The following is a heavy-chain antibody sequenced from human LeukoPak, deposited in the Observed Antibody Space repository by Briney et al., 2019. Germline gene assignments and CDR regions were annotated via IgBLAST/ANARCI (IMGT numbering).Heavy chain of an antibody. CDR3: AKGRRVDGSGSYGH. Sequence: GGSLRLSCAASGFIFSHYGMNWVRQAPGKGLEWVSGITSRSTTYYADSVKGRFTISRDNSKNTLYLQMNSLRAEDTAVYYCAKGRRVDGSGSYGHWGQGTLVTVSS. V-gene: IGHV3-23*01. J-gene: IGHJ4*02. CDR2: ITSRSTT. CDR1: GFIFSHYG. D-gene: IGHD3-10*01.